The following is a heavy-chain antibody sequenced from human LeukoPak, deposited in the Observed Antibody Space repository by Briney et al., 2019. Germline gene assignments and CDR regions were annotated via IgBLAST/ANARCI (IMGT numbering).Heavy chain of an antibody. CDR1: GGSISSSIYY. J-gene: IGHJ4*02. CDR2: IYYSGST. CDR3: ARPLSGGYSGYDFNY. Sequence: PSETLSLTCTVSGGSISSSIYYWGWIRQPPGKGLEWIGRIYYSGSTYYNPSLKSRVTISVDTSKNQFSLKLSSVTAADTAVYYCARPLSGGYSGYDFNYWGQGTLVTVSS. D-gene: IGHD5-12*01. V-gene: IGHV4-39*01.